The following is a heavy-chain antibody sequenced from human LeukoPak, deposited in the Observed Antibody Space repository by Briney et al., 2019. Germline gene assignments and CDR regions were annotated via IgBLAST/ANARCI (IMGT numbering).Heavy chain of an antibody. J-gene: IGHJ4*02. CDR3: ARVMATTKVRDFDY. Sequence: ASVKVSCKASGYTFTSYDINWVRQATGQGLEWMGWINPNSGGTNYAQKFQGRVTMTRDTSISTAYMELSRLRSDDTAVYYCARVMATTKVRDFDYWGQGTLVTVSS. CDR2: INPNSGGT. V-gene: IGHV1-2*02. D-gene: IGHD5-12*01. CDR1: GYTFTSYD.